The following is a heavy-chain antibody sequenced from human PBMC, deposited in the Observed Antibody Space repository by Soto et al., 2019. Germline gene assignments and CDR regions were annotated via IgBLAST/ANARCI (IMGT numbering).Heavy chain of an antibody. CDR1: GFTFSTYW. Sequence: EVQLVESGGGLVQPGGSLRLSCAASGFTFSTYWMSWVRQTPGKGLEWVANINEDGSERYYVDSVKGRFTISRDNAKNSLYLQMNSRIGEDTAVYYCARVWSLDYWGQGTLVTVSS. J-gene: IGHJ4*02. V-gene: IGHV3-7*05. D-gene: IGHD2-21*01. CDR3: ARVWSLDY. CDR2: INEDGSER.